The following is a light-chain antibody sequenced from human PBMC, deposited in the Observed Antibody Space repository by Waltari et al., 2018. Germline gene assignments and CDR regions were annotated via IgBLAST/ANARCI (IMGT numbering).Light chain of an antibody. J-gene: IGKJ1*01. CDR3: QHSEA. CDR1: QDVINY. V-gene: IGKV1-33*01. CDR2: DAA. Sequence: DMQMTQSPASLSASVGDRVTITRQPSQDVINYINWYQQKPGKAPQLLIYDAATLKTGVPSRFSGRQSGTYFTLTISGLQPEDVGTYYCQHSEAFGQGTTVEI.